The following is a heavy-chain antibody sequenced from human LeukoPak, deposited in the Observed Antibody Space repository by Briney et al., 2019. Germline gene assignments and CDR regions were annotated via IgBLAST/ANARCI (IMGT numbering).Heavy chain of an antibody. V-gene: IGHV1-18*01. CDR1: GYTFTSYG. CDR3: ARGYCSSTSCEQIGRHLRFLEWLFPAFDY. D-gene: IGHD3-3*01. J-gene: IGHJ4*02. CDR2: ISAYNGNT. Sequence: ASVKVSCKASGYTFTSYGISWVRQAPGQGLEWMGWISAYNGNTNCAQKFQGRVTMTRDTSTSTVYMELSSLRSEDTAVYYCARGYCSSTSCEQIGRHLRFLEWLFPAFDYWGQGTLVTVSS.